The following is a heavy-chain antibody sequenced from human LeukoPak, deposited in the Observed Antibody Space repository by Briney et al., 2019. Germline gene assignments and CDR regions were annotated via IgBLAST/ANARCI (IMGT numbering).Heavy chain of an antibody. V-gene: IGHV3-30*02. CDR3: AKGLYGSGSYYKIDYYYYMDV. CDR1: GFTFSSYG. Sequence: GGSLRLSCAASGFTFSSYGMHWVRQAPGKGLEWVAFIRYDGSNKYYADSVKGRFTISRDNSKNTLYLQMNSLRAEDTAVYYCAKGLYGSGSYYKIDYYYYMDVWGKGTTVTVSS. D-gene: IGHD3-10*01. CDR2: IRYDGSNK. J-gene: IGHJ6*03.